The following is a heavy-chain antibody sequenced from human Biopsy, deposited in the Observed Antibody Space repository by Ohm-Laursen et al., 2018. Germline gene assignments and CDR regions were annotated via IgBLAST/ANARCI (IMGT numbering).Heavy chain of an antibody. CDR2: IYTSGIT. CDR1: SGSLSSYS. J-gene: IGHJ5*02. V-gene: IGHV4-4*07. CDR3: ARDRDRRGWFDP. Sequence: SDTLSLTCPVSSGSLSSYSWSWIRQPAGKGLEWIGQIYTSGITNYNPSLKSRVTMSVDTSKNKFSLRVSSVTAADTAVYYCARDRDRRGWFDPWGQGTLVTVSS. D-gene: IGHD1-14*01.